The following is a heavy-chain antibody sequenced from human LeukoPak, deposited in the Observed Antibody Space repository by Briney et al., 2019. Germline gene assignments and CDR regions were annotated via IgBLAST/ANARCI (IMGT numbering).Heavy chain of an antibody. J-gene: IGHJ4*02. D-gene: IGHD3-3*01. CDR1: GFTFSSYA. CDR2: ISGSGGST. CDR3: AKHGYYDFWTGGFDY. V-gene: IGHV3-23*01. Sequence: GGSLRLSCAASGFTFSSYAMSWVRQAPGKGLEWVSAISGSGGSTYYADSVKGRFTISRDNSKNTLHLQMNSLRAEDAAVYYCAKHGYYDFWTGGFDYWGQGTLVTVSS.